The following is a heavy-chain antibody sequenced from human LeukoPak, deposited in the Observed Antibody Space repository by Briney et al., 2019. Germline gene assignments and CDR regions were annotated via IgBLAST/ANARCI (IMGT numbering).Heavy chain of an antibody. CDR1: GGSISSSSYY. CDR2: IYYSGST. V-gene: IGHV4-39*01. Sequence: PSETLSLTCTVSGGSISSSSYYWGWIRQPPGKGLEWIGSIYYSGSTYYNPSLKSRVTISVDTSKNQFSLKLSSVTAADTAVYYCARRLLKDRNWFDPWGQGTLVTVSS. CDR3: ARRLLKDRNWFDP. D-gene: IGHD2-21*01. J-gene: IGHJ5*02.